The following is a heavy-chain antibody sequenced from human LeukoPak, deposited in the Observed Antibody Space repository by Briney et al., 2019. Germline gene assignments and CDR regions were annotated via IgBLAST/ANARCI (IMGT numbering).Heavy chain of an antibody. CDR3: ARYGDPNYYFDY. CDR1: GGSISSYY. CDR2: VYTSGDA. J-gene: IGHJ4*02. V-gene: IGHV4-4*07. Sequence: SETLSLTCSVSGGSISSYYWSWIRQTAGKGLEWIGRVYTSGDAKYSPTLESRVSMSLDTSKNQFFLKLTSVTAADTAVYYCARYGDPNYYFDYWGQGTLVTVSS. D-gene: IGHD2-21*02.